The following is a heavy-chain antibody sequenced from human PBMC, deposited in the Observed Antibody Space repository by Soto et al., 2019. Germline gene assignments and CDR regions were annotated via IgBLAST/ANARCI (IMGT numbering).Heavy chain of an antibody. CDR3: ASGIQLWLRRINNGYSG. D-gene: IGHD5-18*01. CDR1: GGTFSTYA. Sequence: QVQLVQSGAEVKKPESSVKVSCKAPGGTFSTYAISWVRQAPGQGLEWMGGIIPMFGTATYAQRFQDRVTITADESTNTVYMELSRLRSEDTAVYFCASGIQLWLRRINNGYSGWGQGTLVTVSS. V-gene: IGHV1-69*12. J-gene: IGHJ4*02. CDR2: IIPMFGTA.